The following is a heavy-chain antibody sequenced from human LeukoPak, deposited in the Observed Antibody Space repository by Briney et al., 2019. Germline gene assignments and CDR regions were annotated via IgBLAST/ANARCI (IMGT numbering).Heavy chain of an antibody. D-gene: IGHD3-3*01. Sequence: GASVTVSCKASGYAFTSCSISWVRQAHGQGLEWMGWISAYNGNTNYAQKLQGRVSMTTDTSTSTAYMELRSLRSDDTAVYYCARAGRGYYDFWSGYYRFDYWGQGTLVTVSS. J-gene: IGHJ4*02. CDR1: GYAFTSCS. CDR3: ARAGRGYYDFWSGYYRFDY. CDR2: ISAYNGNT. V-gene: IGHV1-18*01.